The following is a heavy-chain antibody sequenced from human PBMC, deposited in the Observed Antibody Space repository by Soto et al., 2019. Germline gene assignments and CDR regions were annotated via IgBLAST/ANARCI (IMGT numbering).Heavy chain of an antibody. Sequence: SETLSLTCTVSGCSISSYYWSWIRQPPGKGLEWIGYIYYSGSTNYNPSLKSRVTISVDTSKNQFSLKLSSVTAADTAVYYCARYKGSGSYQYYYYYYMDVWGKGTTVT. CDR1: GCSISSYY. CDR3: ARYKGSGSYQYYYYYYMDV. J-gene: IGHJ6*03. V-gene: IGHV4-59*01. D-gene: IGHD3-10*01. CDR2: IYYSGST.